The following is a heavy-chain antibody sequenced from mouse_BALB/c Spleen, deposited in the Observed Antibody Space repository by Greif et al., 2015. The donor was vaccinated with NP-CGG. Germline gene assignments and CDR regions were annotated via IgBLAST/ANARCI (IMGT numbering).Heavy chain of an antibody. CDR2: IWAGGST. D-gene: IGHD2-10*02. V-gene: IGHV2-9*02. CDR3: ARGQYGKKHFDY. CDR1: GFSLTSYG. J-gene: IGHJ2*01. Sequence: VNVVESGPGLVAPSQSLSITCTVSGFSLTSYGVHWVRQPPGKGLEWLGVIWAGGSTNYNSALMSRLSISKDNSKIQVFLKMNSLQTDDTAMYYCARGQYGKKHFDYWAKAPLSQSPQ.